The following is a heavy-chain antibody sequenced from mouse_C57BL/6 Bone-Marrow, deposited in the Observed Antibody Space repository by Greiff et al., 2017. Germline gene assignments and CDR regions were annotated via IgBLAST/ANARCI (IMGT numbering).Heavy chain of an antibody. CDR1: GYTSTDYE. Sequence: LQLQQSGAELVRPGASVTLSCKPSGYTSTDYEMHGVKQTPVHGLEWIGAIVPETVGTASNQKFKGKAVLTADKSSSTAYMELRSLTSEDSAVYYCTSDGNWYFDVWGTGTTVTVSS. CDR2: IVPETVGT. CDR3: TSDGNWYFDV. V-gene: IGHV1-15*01. J-gene: IGHJ1*03. D-gene: IGHD2-1*01.